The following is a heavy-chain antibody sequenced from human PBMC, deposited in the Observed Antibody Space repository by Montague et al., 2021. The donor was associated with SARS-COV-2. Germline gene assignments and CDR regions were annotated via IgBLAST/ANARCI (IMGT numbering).Heavy chain of an antibody. CDR2: TYYRSKWYN. J-gene: IGHJ6*02. CDR1: GDSVSSNSAT. Sequence: CAISGDSVSSNSATWNWVRQSPSRGLEWLGRTYYRSKWYNDYAVXXRGRVTINPDTSKNQFSLQLNSVTPGDTAIYYCTSGREGNYNVMDVWGQGTTVTVSS. D-gene: IGHD1-1*01. V-gene: IGHV6-1*01. CDR3: TSGREGNYNVMDV.